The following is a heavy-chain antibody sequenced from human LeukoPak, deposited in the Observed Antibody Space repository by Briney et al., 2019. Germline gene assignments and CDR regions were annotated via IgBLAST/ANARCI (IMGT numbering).Heavy chain of an antibody. CDR2: ISAYNGNT. J-gene: IGHJ4*02. D-gene: IGHD3-10*01. CDR3: ARVDHYGSGSYYNRSPLDY. CDR1: GYTITSYG. Sequence: ASVKVSCKASGYTITSYGISWVRQAPGQGLEWMGWISAYNGNTNYAQKLQGRVTMTTDTSTSTAYMELRSLRSDDTAVYYCARVDHYGSGSYYNRSPLDYWGQGTLVTVSS. V-gene: IGHV1-18*01.